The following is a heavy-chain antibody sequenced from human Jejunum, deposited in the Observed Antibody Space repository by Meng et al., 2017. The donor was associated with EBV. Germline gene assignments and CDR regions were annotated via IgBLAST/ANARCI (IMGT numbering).Heavy chain of an antibody. CDR3: SRDLVGSADD. Sequence: GQLVVSGGALVKPGAALRLSCAASGFSFSSYWMHWVRQAPGKGLVWVSRINEDGRITTYADSVKGRFTISRDNTKNTLYLQMNSLRAEDTAVYFCSRDLVGSADDWGQGTLVTVSS. CDR1: GFSFSSYW. J-gene: IGHJ4*02. CDR2: INEDGRIT. D-gene: IGHD6-25*01. V-gene: IGHV3-74*01.